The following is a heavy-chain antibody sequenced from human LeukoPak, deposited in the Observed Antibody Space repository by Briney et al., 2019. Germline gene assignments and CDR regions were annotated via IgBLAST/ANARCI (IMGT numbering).Heavy chain of an antibody. D-gene: IGHD6-13*01. CDR2: ISSGSRDI. CDR1: GFTFSTYT. Sequence: GGSLRLSCVVSGFTFSTYTMNWVRQAPGKGLEWVSSISSGSRDIYYADSLKGRFTISRDNSKNTLYLQMNSLRAEDTAVYYCARGLPARRAAAGEWAAFDIWGQGTMVTFSS. J-gene: IGHJ3*02. CDR3: ARGLPARRAAAGEWAAFDI. V-gene: IGHV3-21*04.